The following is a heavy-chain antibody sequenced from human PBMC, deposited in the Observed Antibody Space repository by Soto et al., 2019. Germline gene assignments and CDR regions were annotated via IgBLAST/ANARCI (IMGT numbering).Heavy chain of an antibody. CDR2: IGTAGDT. J-gene: IGHJ6*02. CDR3: AKGYLRFLEWLEDLSSYYYYYGMDV. CDR1: GFTFSSYD. Sequence: PGGSLRLSCAASGFTFSSYDMHWVRQATGKGLEWVSAIGTAGDTYYPGSVKGRFTISRDNSKNTLYLQMNSLRAEDTAVYYCAKGYLRFLEWLEDLSSYYYYYGMDVWGQGTTVTVSS. V-gene: IGHV3-13*01. D-gene: IGHD3-3*01.